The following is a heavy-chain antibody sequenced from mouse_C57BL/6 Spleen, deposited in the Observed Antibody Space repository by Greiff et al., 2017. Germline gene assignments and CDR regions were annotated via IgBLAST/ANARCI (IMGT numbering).Heavy chain of an antibody. V-gene: IGHV1-66*01. CDR3: ARGGYYGNPYAMDY. CDR1: GYSFTSYY. CDR2: IYPGSGNT. Sequence: VQLQQSGPELVKPGASVKISCKASGYSFTSYYIHWVKQRPGQGLEWIGWIYPGSGNTKYNEKFKGKATLTADTSSSTAYMQLSSLTSEDSAVYYGARGGYYGNPYAMDYWGQGTSVTVSS. J-gene: IGHJ4*01. D-gene: IGHD2-1*01.